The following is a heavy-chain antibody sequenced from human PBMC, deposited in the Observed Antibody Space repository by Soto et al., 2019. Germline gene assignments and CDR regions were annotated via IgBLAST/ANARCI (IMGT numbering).Heavy chain of an antibody. CDR1: GFTFSNYA. V-gene: IGHV3-23*01. CDR2: ISHTGAVT. CDR3: ANSNPHSSNCWFDP. Sequence: EMQLLESGGGLVQPGGSLRLSCAASGFTFSNYAMTWVRQAPGKGLEWVSAISHTGAVTYYADSVKGRFTISRDNSKSTLYLQMNSLRAEDTAIDYCANSNPHSSNCWFDPWGQGTLVTVSS. D-gene: IGHD6-13*01. J-gene: IGHJ5*02.